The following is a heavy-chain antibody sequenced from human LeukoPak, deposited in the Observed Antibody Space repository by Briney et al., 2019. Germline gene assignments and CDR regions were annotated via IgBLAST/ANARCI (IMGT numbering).Heavy chain of an antibody. CDR2: ISYDGSNK. V-gene: IGHV3-30*04. CDR3: ARVLGSSGYYGY. CDR1: GFTLSSYS. J-gene: IGHJ4*02. Sequence: GGSLRLSCAASGFTLSSYSMHWVRQAPGKGLEWVAVISYDGSNKYYADSVKGRFTISRDNSKNTLYLQMNSLRAEDTAVYYCARVLGSSGYYGYWGQGTLVTVSS. D-gene: IGHD3-22*01.